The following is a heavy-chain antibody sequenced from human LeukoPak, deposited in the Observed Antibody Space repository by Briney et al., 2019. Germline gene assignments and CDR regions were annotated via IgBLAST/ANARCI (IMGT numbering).Heavy chain of an antibody. CDR2: ISYDGSNK. CDR1: GFTFSSYG. V-gene: IGHV3-30*03. CDR3: ARLRYFDRSYGMDV. Sequence: GGSLRLSCAASGFTFSSYGMHWVRQAPGKGLEWVAVISYDGSNKYYADSVKGRFTISRDNSKNTLYLQMNSLRAEDTAVYYCARLRYFDRSYGMDVWGQGTTVTVSS. J-gene: IGHJ6*02. D-gene: IGHD3-9*01.